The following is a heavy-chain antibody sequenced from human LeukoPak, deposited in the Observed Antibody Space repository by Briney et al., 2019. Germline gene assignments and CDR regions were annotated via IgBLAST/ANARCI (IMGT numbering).Heavy chain of an antibody. CDR2: ISGSGGST. V-gene: IGHV3-23*01. J-gene: IGHJ5*02. Sequence: GGSLRLSCAASGFTFSSYAMSWVRQAAGKGLEWASAISGSGGSTYYADSVKGRFTISRDNSKNTLYLQMNSLRAEDTAVYYCAKRSGYEPGDEWFDPWGQGTLVTVSS. D-gene: IGHD5-12*01. CDR1: GFTFSSYA. CDR3: AKRSGYEPGDEWFDP.